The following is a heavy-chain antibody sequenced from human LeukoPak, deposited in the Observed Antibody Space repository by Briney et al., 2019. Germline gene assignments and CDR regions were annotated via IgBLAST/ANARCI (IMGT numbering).Heavy chain of an antibody. CDR3: AKTTTGYSSGRYPAWPIDY. J-gene: IGHJ4*02. CDR2: IFGSGGSA. D-gene: IGHD2-15*01. Sequence: GGSLRLSCAASGFTFGSYAMSWVRQAPGKGLEWVSGIFGSGGSAHYADSVKGRFTISRDNSKNTVYLQMDSLRVEDTAIYYCAKTTTGYSSGRYPAWPIDYWGQGTLVTVSS. CDR1: GFTFGSYA. V-gene: IGHV3-23*01.